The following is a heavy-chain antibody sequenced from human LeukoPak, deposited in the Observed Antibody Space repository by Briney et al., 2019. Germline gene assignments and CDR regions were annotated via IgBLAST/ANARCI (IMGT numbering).Heavy chain of an antibody. Sequence: ASVKVSCKASGYIFTDFYNHWVRQAPGQGLEWMGWINTNTGNPTYAQGFTGRFVFSLATSVSTAYLQISSLKAEDTAVYYCARDLVWGYSSSWYAGGFDYWGQGTLVTVSS. CDR2: INTNTGNP. CDR3: ARDLVWGYSSSWYAGGFDY. D-gene: IGHD6-13*01. J-gene: IGHJ4*02. CDR1: GYIFTDFY. V-gene: IGHV7-4-1*02.